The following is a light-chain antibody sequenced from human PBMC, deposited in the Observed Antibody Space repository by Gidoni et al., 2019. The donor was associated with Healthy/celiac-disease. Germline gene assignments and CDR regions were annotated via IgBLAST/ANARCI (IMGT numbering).Light chain of an antibody. V-gene: IGKV1-39*01. J-gene: IGKJ5*01. Sequence: DIQLTQSPSSLSASVGDRVTITCRASQSISSYLNWYQQKPGKAHKLLIYAASSLQSGVPSRFSGSGSGTDFTLTISSLQPEDVATYYCQQSYSTLLTFGQGTRLEIK. CDR3: QQSYSTLLT. CDR1: QSISSY. CDR2: AAS.